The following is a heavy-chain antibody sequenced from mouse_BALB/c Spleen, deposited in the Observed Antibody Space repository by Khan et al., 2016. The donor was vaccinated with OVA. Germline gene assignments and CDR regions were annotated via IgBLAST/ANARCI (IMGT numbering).Heavy chain of an antibody. D-gene: IGHD2-4*01. V-gene: IGHV1-5*01. CDR2: IYPGNSDT. J-gene: IGHJ2*01. CDR1: GYSFTSYW. CDR3: TRTYDSYYFDY. Sequence: VQLQQSGTVLARPGASVKMSCKASGYSFTSYWMHWVKQRPGQGLEWIGAIYPGNSDTRYNQKFKGQATLTAVTSASTAYMELSSLTDEDSAVYYGTRTYDSYYFDYWGQGTTLPVSS.